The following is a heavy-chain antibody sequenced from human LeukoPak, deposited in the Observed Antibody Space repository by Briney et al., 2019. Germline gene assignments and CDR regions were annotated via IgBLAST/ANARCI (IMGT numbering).Heavy chain of an antibody. D-gene: IGHD2-2*02. CDR1: GGTFSSYA. CDR3: ARLPSPDVPAAINF. Sequence: ASVKVSCKASGGTFSSYAISWVRQAPGQGLEWMGGIIPIFGTANYAQKFQGRVTITADESTSTAYMELSSLRSEDTAVYYCARLPSPDVPAAINFLGQGTLVTVSS. J-gene: IGHJ4*02. CDR2: IIPIFGTA. V-gene: IGHV1-69*13.